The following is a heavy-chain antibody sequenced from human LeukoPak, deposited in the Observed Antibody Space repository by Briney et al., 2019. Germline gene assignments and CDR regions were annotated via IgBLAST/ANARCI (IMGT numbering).Heavy chain of an antibody. CDR1: GGAFSGYY. J-gene: IGHJ5*02. D-gene: IGHD3-22*01. V-gene: IGHV4-34*01. Sequence: TSETLSLTCAVYGGAFSGYYWGWIRQPPGRGLEWLGKINHSGSTNYNPSLKSRVTISVGTSKNQFSLELSSVTAADTAVYYCARGPMRGWFDPWGQGTLVTVSS. CDR3: ARGPMRGWFDP. CDR2: INHSGST.